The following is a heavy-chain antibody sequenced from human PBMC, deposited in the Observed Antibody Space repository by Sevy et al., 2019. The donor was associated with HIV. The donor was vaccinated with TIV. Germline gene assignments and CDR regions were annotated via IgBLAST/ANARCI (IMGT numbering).Heavy chain of an antibody. D-gene: IGHD3-10*02. CDR3: TKESLRGTYIRGDFDH. J-gene: IGHJ4*02. CDR2: ISSAGINN. Sequence: GGSLRLSCSAFGFNFQTFGMHWIRQAPGKGLEWLAVISSAGINNNYAASVKGRFTIYRDNSKSLLFLQMNSLTPKDTAVYFCTKESLRGTYIRGDFDHWGQRTLVTVSS. V-gene: IGHV3-30*18. CDR1: GFNFQTFG.